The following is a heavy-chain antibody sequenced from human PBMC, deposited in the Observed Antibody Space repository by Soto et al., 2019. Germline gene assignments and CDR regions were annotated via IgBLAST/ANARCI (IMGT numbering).Heavy chain of an antibody. D-gene: IGHD2-15*01. CDR1: GYTFTGYY. CDR3: ARDDLGYCSGGSSPVRVGFDI. Sequence: ASVKVSCKASGYTFTGYYMHWVRQAPGQGLEWMGWINPNSGGTNYAQKFQGWVTMTRDTSISTAYMELSRLRSDDTAVYYCARDDLGYCSGGSSPVRVGFDIWG. CDR2: INPNSGGT. V-gene: IGHV1-2*04. J-gene: IGHJ3*02.